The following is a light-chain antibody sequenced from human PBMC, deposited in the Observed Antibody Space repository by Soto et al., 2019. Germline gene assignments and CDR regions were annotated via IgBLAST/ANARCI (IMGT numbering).Light chain of an antibody. J-gene: IGKJ2*01. CDR1: QSVLYSSNNKNY. Sequence: DIVMTQSPDSLAVSLGERATINCKSSQSVLYSSNNKNYLAWYQQKPGQPPKLLIYLATTRESGVPDRFSGSGSGTDFTLTISSLQAEDVAVYYCQQYYSTPYTVGQGTKLEIK. V-gene: IGKV4-1*01. CDR3: QQYYSTPYT. CDR2: LAT.